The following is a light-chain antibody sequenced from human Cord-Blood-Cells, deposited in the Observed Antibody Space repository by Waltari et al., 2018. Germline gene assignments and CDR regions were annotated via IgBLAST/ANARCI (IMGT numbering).Light chain of an antibody. CDR3: CSYAGSSTLYV. Sequence: QSALTQPASVSGSPGQSITISCTGTSSDVGSYNLVSWYQQHPGKAPKLMIYEVSKRPSGFFNRVSGSKSGNTASLTISGLQAEDEADYYCCSYAGSSTLYVFGTGTKVTVL. V-gene: IGLV2-23*02. CDR1: SSDVGSYNL. CDR2: EVS. J-gene: IGLJ1*01.